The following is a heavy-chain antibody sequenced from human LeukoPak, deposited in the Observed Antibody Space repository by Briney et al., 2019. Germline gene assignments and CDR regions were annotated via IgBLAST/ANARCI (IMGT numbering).Heavy chain of an antibody. V-gene: IGHV3-33*01. CDR1: GFTFSSYG. J-gene: IGHJ6*02. Sequence: GGSLRLSCAASGFTFSSYGMHWVRQAPGKGLEWVAVIWYDGSNKYYADSVKGRFTISRDNSKNTLYLQMNSLRAEDTAVYYCARGIVVVPAAHVYYYYGMDVWGQGTTVTVSS. D-gene: IGHD2-2*01. CDR2: IWYDGSNK. CDR3: ARGIVVVPAAHVYYYYGMDV.